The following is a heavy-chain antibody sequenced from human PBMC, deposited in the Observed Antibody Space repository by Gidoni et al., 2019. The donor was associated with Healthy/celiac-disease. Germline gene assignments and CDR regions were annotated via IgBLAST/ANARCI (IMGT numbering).Heavy chain of an antibody. CDR1: GYTFTGYY. CDR2: INPNSGGT. CDR3: ARGRDVDTAMRYYYYYMDV. Sequence: QVQLVQSGAEVKKPGASVKVSCKASGYTFTGYYMHWVRQAPGQGLEWMGWINPNSGGTNYAQKFQGWVTMTRDTSISTAYMELSRLRSDDTAVYYCARGRDVDTAMRYYYYYMDVWGKGTTVTVSS. J-gene: IGHJ6*03. V-gene: IGHV1-2*04. D-gene: IGHD5-18*01.